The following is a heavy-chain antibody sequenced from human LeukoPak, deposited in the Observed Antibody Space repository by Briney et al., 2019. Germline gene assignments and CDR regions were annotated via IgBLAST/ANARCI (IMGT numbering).Heavy chain of an antibody. CDR2: ISWNSGSI. CDR1: GFTFDDYA. CDR3: AKEKYSGYVGFFDY. D-gene: IGHD5-12*01. J-gene: IGHJ4*02. Sequence: PGRSLRLSCAASGFTFDDYAMHWVRQAPGKGLEWVSGISWNSGSIGYADSVKGRFTISRDNAKNSLYLQMNSLRAEDTALYYCAKEKYSGYVGFFDYWGQGILVTVSS. V-gene: IGHV3-9*01.